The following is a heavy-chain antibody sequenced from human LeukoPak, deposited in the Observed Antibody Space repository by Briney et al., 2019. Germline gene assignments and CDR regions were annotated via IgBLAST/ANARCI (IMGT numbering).Heavy chain of an antibody. CDR2: MNPNSGNT. D-gene: IGHD3-16*02. J-gene: IGHJ6*03. CDR1: GYTFTGYY. V-gene: IGHV1-8*02. Sequence: ASVKVSCKASGYTFTGYYMHWVRQATGQGLEWMGWMNPNSGNTGYAQKFQGRVTMTRNTSISTAYMELSSLRSEDTAVYYCARAVWGSYRYNYYYYYMDVWGKGTTVTISS. CDR3: ARAVWGSYRYNYYYYYMDV.